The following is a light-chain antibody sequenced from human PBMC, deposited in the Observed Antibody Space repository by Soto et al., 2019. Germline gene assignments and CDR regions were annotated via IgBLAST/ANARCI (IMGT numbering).Light chain of an antibody. CDR3: FSYAGSPMYV. Sequence: QSALTQPRSVSGSPGQSVTISCTGTSSDVGGYNYVSWYQQHPGKAPKVMIYDVSERPSGVPDRFSGSKSGNTASLTISGLQAEDEADYYCFSYAGSPMYVFGTGTKVTVL. CDR1: SSDVGGYNY. J-gene: IGLJ1*01. V-gene: IGLV2-11*01. CDR2: DVS.